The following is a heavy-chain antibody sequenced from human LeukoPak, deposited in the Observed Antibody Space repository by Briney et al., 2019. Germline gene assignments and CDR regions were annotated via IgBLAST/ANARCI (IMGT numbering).Heavy chain of an antibody. CDR3: ARGGYFWSGYYGANWFDP. V-gene: IGHV4-59*01. Sequence: SETLSLTCTVSGGSISSYYWSWIRQPPGKGLEWIGYIYNSGSTNYNPSLESRVTISVDTSKNQFSLKLSSVTAADTAVYYCARGGYFWSGYYGANWFDPWGQGTLVTVSS. CDR2: IYNSGST. CDR1: GGSISSYY. D-gene: IGHD3-3*01. J-gene: IGHJ5*02.